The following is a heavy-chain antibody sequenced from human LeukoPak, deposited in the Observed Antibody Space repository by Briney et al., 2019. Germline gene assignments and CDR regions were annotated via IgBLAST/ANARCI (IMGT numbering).Heavy chain of an antibody. J-gene: IGHJ5*02. CDR3: ARALARDVYNISWFDP. Sequence: ASVKLSCTASGYTFTSYAISWVRQAPGQGLEWMGWISAYNGYTNYAQNLQGRVTMTTDTSTSTDYMELTSLRSDDTAVYYCARALARDVYNISWFDPWGQGTLVTVSS. CDR2: ISAYNGYT. V-gene: IGHV1-18*01. D-gene: IGHD5-24*01. CDR1: GYTFTSYA.